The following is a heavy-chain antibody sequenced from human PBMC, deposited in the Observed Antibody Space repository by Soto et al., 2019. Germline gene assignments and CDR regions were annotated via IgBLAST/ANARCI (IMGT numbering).Heavy chain of an antibody. V-gene: IGHV1-69*13. CDR2: IIPIFGTA. D-gene: IGHD4-17*01. J-gene: IGHJ5*02. Sequence: SVKVSCKASGGTFSSYAISWVRQAPGQGLEWMGGIIPIFGTANYAQKFQGRVTITADESTSTAYMELSSLRSEDTAVYYCARVGDYDYGDYPSYNWFDPWGQGTLVTVYS. CDR1: GGTFSSYA. CDR3: ARVGDYDYGDYPSYNWFDP.